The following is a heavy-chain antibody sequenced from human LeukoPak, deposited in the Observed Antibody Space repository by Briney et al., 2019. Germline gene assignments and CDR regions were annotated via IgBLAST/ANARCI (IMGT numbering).Heavy chain of an antibody. D-gene: IGHD1-26*01. V-gene: IGHV3-30-3*01. CDR2: ISYDGSNK. CDR1: GFTFSSYA. CDR3: ARRMIGGSYKGGLDY. Sequence: PGGSLRLSCAASGFTFSSYAMHWVRQAPGKGLEWVAVISYDGSNKYYADSVKGRFTISRDNSKNTLYLQMNSLRAEDTAVYYCARRMIGGSYKGGLDYWGQGTLVTVSS. J-gene: IGHJ4*02.